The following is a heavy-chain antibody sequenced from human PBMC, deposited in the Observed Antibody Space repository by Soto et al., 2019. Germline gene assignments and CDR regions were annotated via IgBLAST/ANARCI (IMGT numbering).Heavy chain of an antibody. Sequence: GSLILSCAASGFTFKESAMNLVRQAPGKGLEWVASISDTGASTWYAESVRGRLSISRDNSKNTLYLQMNSLRGEDTAVYYCAKGRGSGWAWYFDNWGQGTLVTVSS. V-gene: IGHV3-23*01. J-gene: IGHJ4*02. CDR3: AKGRGSGWAWYFDN. D-gene: IGHD6-19*01. CDR2: ISDTGAST. CDR1: GFTFKESA.